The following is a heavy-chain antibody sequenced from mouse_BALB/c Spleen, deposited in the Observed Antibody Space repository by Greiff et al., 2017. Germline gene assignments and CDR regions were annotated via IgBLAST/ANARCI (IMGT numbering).Heavy chain of an antibody. CDR1: GFTFSSYG. CDR2: INSNGGST. D-gene: IGHD2-2*01. J-gene: IGHJ4*01. CDR3: ARGGYY. Sequence: EVQLVESGGGLVQPGGSLKLSCAASGFTFSSYGMSWVRQTPDKRLELVATINSNGGSTYYPDSVKGRFTISRDNAKNTLYLQMSSLKSEDTAMYYCARGGYYWGQGTSVTVSS. V-gene: IGHV5-6-3*01.